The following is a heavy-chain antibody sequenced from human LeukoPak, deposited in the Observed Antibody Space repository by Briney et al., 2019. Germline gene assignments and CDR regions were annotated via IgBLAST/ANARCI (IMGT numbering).Heavy chain of an antibody. CDR3: ARDPYSGNYGNYYYYYMDV. J-gene: IGHJ6*03. CDR1: GFTFSSYW. V-gene: IGHV3-74*01. CDR2: INSDGSST. D-gene: IGHD1-26*01. Sequence: GGSLRLSCAASGFTFSSYWMHWVRQAPGKGLVWVSRINSDGSSTSYADSVKGRFTISRDNAKNTLYLQMNSLRAEDTAVYYCARDPYSGNYGNYYYYYMDVWGKGTTVTISS.